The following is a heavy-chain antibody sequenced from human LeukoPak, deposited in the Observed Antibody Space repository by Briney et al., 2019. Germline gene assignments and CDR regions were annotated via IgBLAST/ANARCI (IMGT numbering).Heavy chain of an antibody. CDR1: GVSISSSPYS. Sequence: SETLSLTCTVSGVSISSSPYSWGWIRQPPGKGREWIGNSYYSGSTYYNPSLKTRVTISVDTSKNQFSLKLSSVTAADTAVYYCARHASVDGNWPRPLDYWGQGSLVTVSS. CDR3: ARHASVDGNWPRPLDY. V-gene: IGHV4-39*01. J-gene: IGHJ4*02. CDR2: SYYSGST. D-gene: IGHD6-19*01.